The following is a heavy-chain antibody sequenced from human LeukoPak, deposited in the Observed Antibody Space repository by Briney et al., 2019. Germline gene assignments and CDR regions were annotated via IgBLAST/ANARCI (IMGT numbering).Heavy chain of an antibody. V-gene: IGHV3-11*06. J-gene: IGHJ4*01. CDR2: ISSSSSHT. Sequence: GGSLRLSCAAPGFTFSDYYMSWIRQAPGKGLEWVSYISSSSSHTNYADSVKGRVTISRDNAKNSLYLQMNSLRAEDTAVYYCARDSSLGYCSSTSYYVDYWGQGTLVTVSS. CDR3: ARDSSLGYCSSTSYYVDY. CDR1: GFTFSDYY. D-gene: IGHD2-2*01.